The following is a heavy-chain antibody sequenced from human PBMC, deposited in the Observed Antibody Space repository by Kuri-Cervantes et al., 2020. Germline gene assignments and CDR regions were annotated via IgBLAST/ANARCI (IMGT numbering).Heavy chain of an antibody. V-gene: IGHV1-3*01. CDR2: INAGNGNT. D-gene: IGHD5-12*01. CDR1: GYTFTYRY. Sequence: ASVKVSCKASGYTFTYRYLHWVRQAPGQRLEWMGWINAGNGNTKYSQKFQGRVTITGDTSASTAYMEVSSLRSEDTAVYYCARTTHSGYDQDGAFDIWGQGTMVTVSS. J-gene: IGHJ3*02. CDR3: ARTTHSGYDQDGAFDI.